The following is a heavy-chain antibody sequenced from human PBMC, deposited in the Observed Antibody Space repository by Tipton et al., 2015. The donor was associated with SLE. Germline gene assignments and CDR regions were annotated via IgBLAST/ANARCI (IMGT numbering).Heavy chain of an antibody. CDR3: ARGNYDSSGL. CDR2: INKDESTT. CDR1: GFIFSNHW. V-gene: IGHV3-74*03. D-gene: IGHD3-22*01. J-gene: IGHJ4*02. Sequence: SLRLSCAASGFIFSNHWMNWVRQAPGKGLVWVSSINKDESTTTYADSVKGRFTISRDNARNTLYLQMYSLRAEDTAVYYCARGNYDSSGLWGQGTLVTVSS.